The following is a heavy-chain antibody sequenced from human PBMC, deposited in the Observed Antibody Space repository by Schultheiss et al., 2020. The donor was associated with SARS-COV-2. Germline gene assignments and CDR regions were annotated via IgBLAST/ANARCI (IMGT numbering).Heavy chain of an antibody. Sequence: SQTLSLTCTVSGGSISSYYWSWIRQPAGKGLEWIGRIYTSGSTNYNPSLKSRVTMSVDTSKNQFSLKLSSVTAADTAVYYCARDGSSSGYYPSFDYWGQGTLVTVSS. CDR1: GGSISSYY. D-gene: IGHD3-22*01. V-gene: IGHV4-4*07. CDR2: IYTSGST. J-gene: IGHJ4*02. CDR3: ARDGSSSGYYPSFDY.